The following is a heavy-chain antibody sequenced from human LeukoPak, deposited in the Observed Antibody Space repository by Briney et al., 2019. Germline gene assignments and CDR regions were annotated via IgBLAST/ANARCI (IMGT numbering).Heavy chain of an antibody. CDR1: VYTFTYYG. CDR3: ARGGVTSAFMDV. CDR2: ITGYNDNT. J-gene: IGHJ6*04. Sequence: ASVTDSFMSSVYTFTYYGVSWVRQAPGQGREWMGWITGYNDNTNYAQNLQGRLTMTADTSTTTSYMELRSLTSDDTAVYYCARGGVTSAFMDVWSKGTTVTVSP. V-gene: IGHV1-18*01. D-gene: IGHD4-11*01.